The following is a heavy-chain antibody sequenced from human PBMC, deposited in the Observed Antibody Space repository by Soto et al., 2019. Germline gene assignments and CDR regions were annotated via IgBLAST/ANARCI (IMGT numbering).Heavy chain of an antibody. Sequence: PGGSLRLSCVASGFTFSSYGTHWVRQAPGKGLEWVAIISYDGSNTYYADSVKGRFTISRDNSKNTLYLQMNSLRAEDTSVYYCAKEGGLSGSYYISSSYYFDYWGQGTLVTVSS. D-gene: IGHD1-26*01. V-gene: IGHV3-30*18. CDR3: AKEGGLSGSYYISSSYYFDY. CDR1: GFTFSSYG. J-gene: IGHJ4*02. CDR2: ISYDGSNT.